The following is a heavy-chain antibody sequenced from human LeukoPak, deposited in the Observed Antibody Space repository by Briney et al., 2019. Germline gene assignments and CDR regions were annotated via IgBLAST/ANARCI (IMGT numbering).Heavy chain of an antibody. CDR1: GGSISSYY. V-gene: IGHV4-59*01. CDR3: ARAAVRGVTP. D-gene: IGHD3-10*01. CDR2: IYYSGST. J-gene: IGHJ5*02. Sequence: PSETLSLTCTVSGGSISSYYWSWIRQPPGKGLEWIGYIYYSGSTNYNPSLKSRVTISVDTSKNQFSLKLSSVTAADTAVYYCARAAVRGVTPWGQGTLVTVSS.